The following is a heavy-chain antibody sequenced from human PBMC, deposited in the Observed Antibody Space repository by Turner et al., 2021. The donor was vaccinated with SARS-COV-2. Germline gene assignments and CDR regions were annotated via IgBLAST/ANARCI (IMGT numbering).Heavy chain of an antibody. Sequence: EVQLVESGGGLVKPGGSLRLSCAASGFTFSSYSMTWVRQAPGKGLEWVSASSSSSSYIYYADSLKGRFTISRDNAKNSLYLQMNRLRAEDTAVYYCARDQGRLLFRDYYYYGMDVWGQGTTVTVSS. D-gene: IGHD3-3*01. V-gene: IGHV3-21*01. CDR2: SSSSSSYI. CDR1: GFTFSSYS. J-gene: IGHJ6*02. CDR3: ARDQGRLLFRDYYYYGMDV.